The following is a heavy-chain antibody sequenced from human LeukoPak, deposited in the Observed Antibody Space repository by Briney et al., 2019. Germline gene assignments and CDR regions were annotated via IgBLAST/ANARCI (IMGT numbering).Heavy chain of an antibody. CDR3: AGRYSYGPPTFDY. Sequence: GSLRLSCAASGFTFSSYSMNWVRQAPGKGLEWVSYISSSSSTIYYADSVKGRFTISRDNAKNSLYLQMNSLRAEDTAVYYCAGRYSYGPPTFDYWGQGTLVTVSS. J-gene: IGHJ4*02. V-gene: IGHV3-48*01. CDR1: GFTFSSYS. CDR2: ISSSSSTI. D-gene: IGHD5-18*01.